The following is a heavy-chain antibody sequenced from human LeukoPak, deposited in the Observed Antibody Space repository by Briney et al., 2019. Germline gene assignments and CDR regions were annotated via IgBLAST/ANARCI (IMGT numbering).Heavy chain of an antibody. V-gene: IGHV1-69*06. J-gene: IGHJ6*03. D-gene: IGHD3-10*01. CDR3: ARALLWFGESYYYYMDV. CDR1: GGTFSSYA. Sequence: RASVKVSCTASGGTFSSYAISWVRQAPGQGLEWMGGIIPIFGTANYAQKFQGRVTITADKSTSTAYMELSSLRSEDTAVYYCARALLWFGESYYYYMDVWGKGTTVTVSS. CDR2: IIPIFGTA.